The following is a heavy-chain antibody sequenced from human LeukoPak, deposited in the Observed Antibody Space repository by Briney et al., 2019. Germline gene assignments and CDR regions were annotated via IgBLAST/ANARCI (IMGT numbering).Heavy chain of an antibody. CDR2: IYHSGST. CDR1: GYSISSGYY. Sequence: SETLSLTCAVSGYSISSGYYWGRIRQPPGKGLEWIGSIYHSGSTYYNPSLKSRVTISVDTSENQFSLKLSSVTAADTAVYYCARDQGGYDTSGYQDYWGQGTLVTVSS. V-gene: IGHV4-38-2*02. D-gene: IGHD3-22*01. J-gene: IGHJ4*02. CDR3: ARDQGGYDTSGYQDY.